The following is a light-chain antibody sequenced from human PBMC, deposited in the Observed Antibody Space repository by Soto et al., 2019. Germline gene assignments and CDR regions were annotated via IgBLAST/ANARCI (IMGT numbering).Light chain of an antibody. J-gene: IGKJ2*01. V-gene: IGKV1-5*01. CDR3: QHYHSYSMYT. CDR1: QSISRW. CDR2: DAS. Sequence: DIQMTQSPSTLSASLGDRVTITCRASQSISRWLAWYQQKPGKAPKVLIYDASNLESGVPSRFSGSGSGTEFTLTISSLQPDDFAPYYRQHYHSYSMYTFGQGTKLEI.